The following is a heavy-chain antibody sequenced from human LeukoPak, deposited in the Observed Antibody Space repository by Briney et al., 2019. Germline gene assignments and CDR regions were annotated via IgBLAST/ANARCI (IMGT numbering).Heavy chain of an antibody. Sequence: GGSLRLSCAASGFTFSDYYMSWIRQAPGKGLDWVSYISSSGSTIYYADSVKGRFTISRDNAKNSLYLQMNSLRAEDTAVYYCARALYYYGSVFDYWGQGTLVTVSS. CDR2: ISSSGSTI. CDR3: ARALYYYGSVFDY. J-gene: IGHJ4*02. CDR1: GFTFSDYY. V-gene: IGHV3-11*01. D-gene: IGHD3-10*01.